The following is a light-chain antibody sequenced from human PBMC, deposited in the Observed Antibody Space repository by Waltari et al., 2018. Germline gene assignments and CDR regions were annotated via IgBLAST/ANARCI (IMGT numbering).Light chain of an antibody. CDR2: DVS. CDR3: NSYTTRSTYV. V-gene: IGLV2-14*01. J-gene: IGLJ1*01. CDR1: SSDVGGYNY. Sequence: QSGLTQPASVSGSPGQSITISCTGTSSDVGGYNYVSWYQQHPGRAPKLTIYDVSNRPSGVSNRFSGSKSGNTASLTISGLQAEDEADYYCNSYTTRSTYVFGPGTKVTVL.